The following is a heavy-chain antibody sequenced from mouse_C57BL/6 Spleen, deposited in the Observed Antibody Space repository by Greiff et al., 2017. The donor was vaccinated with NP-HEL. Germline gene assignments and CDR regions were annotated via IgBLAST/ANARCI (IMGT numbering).Heavy chain of an antibody. Sequence: VQLQQSGAELVRPGASVKLSCTASGFNIKDYYMHWVKQRPEQGLEWIGRINPEDGDTEYAPKFQGKATMTADTSANTAYLQISSLTSEDTAVYYCTIYYGSGRYYAMDYWDQGTSVTVSS. J-gene: IGHJ4*01. D-gene: IGHD1-1*01. V-gene: IGHV14-1*01. CDR3: TIYYGSGRYYAMDY. CDR2: INPEDGDT. CDR1: GFNIKDYY.